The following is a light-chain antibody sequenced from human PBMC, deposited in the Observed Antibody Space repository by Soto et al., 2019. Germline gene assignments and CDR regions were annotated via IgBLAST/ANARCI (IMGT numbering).Light chain of an antibody. V-gene: IGKV3-15*01. J-gene: IGKJ2*02. CDR1: QSVSRN. CDR2: AAS. Sequence: EVVMTQSPATLSVSPGESATLSCKASQSVSRNVAWYQHKPGEAPRLLIYAASTRATGVPARFSGSGSGTELTLTITNLQSEDFAVYYCQQYGHWPRTFGQGTKLEVK. CDR3: QQYGHWPRT.